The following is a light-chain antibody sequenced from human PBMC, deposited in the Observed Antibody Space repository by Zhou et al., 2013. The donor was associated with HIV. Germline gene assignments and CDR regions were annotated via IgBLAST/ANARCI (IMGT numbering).Light chain of an antibody. V-gene: IGKV1-27*01. CDR1: QGISNR. CDR2: AAS. Sequence: DIQMTQSPSSLSASVGDRVTITCRASQGISNRLAWYQQKPGQVPKLLIYAASTVQSGVSSRFSGSGFGTDFTLTINSLQPEDVATYYCQRYASAPLITFGQGTRLEIK. CDR3: QRYASAPLIT. J-gene: IGKJ5*01.